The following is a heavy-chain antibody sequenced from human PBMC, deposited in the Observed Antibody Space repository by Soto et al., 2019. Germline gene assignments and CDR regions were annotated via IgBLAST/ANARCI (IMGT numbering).Heavy chain of an antibody. CDR3: ARDLGYGSGSYYPDY. Sequence: QVHLMQSGAEVKKPGASVKVSCKASGYTLSNYGISWVRQAPGQGLEWMGWISAYNGNTNYAQKFKGRVTRTTDTSTSTAYMELRSLRSDDTAVYYCARDLGYGSGSYYPDYWGQGTLVTVSS. CDR1: GYTLSNYG. CDR2: ISAYNGNT. V-gene: IGHV1-18*04. D-gene: IGHD3-10*01. J-gene: IGHJ4*02.